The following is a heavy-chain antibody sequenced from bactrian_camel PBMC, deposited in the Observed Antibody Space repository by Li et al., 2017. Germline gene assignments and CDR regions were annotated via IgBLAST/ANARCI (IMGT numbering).Heavy chain of an antibody. CDR2: IRSEGST. CDR1: EFTFSNYW. CDR3: AKDLNGGSWHQMDY. J-gene: IGHJ4*01. D-gene: IGHD6*01. V-gene: IGHV3S1*01. Sequence: HVQLVESGGGLVQPGGSLRLSRAASEFTFSNYWVYWYRQVAGKQRDWVAYIRSEGSTAYQDSVKGRFTISKDNAKDTVYLQMNSLKTEDTAMYYCAKDLNGGSWHQMDYWGQGTQVTVS.